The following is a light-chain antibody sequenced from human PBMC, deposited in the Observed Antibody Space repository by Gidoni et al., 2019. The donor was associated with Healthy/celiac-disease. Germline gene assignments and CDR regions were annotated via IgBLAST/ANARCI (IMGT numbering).Light chain of an antibody. CDR1: QGISSA. J-gene: IGKJ5*01. V-gene: IGKV1D-13*01. CDR2: DAS. CDR3: QQFNNYPFT. Sequence: AIQLTQSPSSLSASVGDRVTITCRASQGISSALAWYQQKPGKAPKLLIYDASSLESGVPSRLSGSGSGTDFTLTISSLQPEDFATYYCQQFNNYPFTFGQXTRLEIK.